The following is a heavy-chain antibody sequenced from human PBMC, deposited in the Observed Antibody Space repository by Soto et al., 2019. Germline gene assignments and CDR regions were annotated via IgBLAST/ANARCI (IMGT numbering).Heavy chain of an antibody. CDR3: ARGKLAEAGFEKYGMDV. D-gene: IGHD6-13*01. J-gene: IGHJ6*02. V-gene: IGHV3-33*03. Sequence: QVQLVESGGGVVQPGRSLRLSCAASGFTFSSYGMRWVRQAPGKGLEWVAVIWYDGSNKYYADSVKGRFTICRDNSKNTLYLKMNSLRAEDTAVYYCARGKLAEAGFEKYGMDVWGQGTTVTVSS. CDR2: IWYDGSNK. CDR1: GFTFSSYG.